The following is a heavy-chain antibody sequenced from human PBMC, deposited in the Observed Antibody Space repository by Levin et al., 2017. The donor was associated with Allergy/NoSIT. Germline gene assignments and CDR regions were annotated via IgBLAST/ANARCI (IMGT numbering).Heavy chain of an antibody. J-gene: IGHJ3*02. Sequence: SCAASGFTISSNYMSWVRQAPGKGLEWVSVIYSGGSTYYADSVKGRFTISRDNSKNTLYLQMNSLRAEDTAVYYCARPYSPDAFDIWGQGTMVTVSS. CDR2: IYSGGST. CDR3: ARPYSPDAFDI. V-gene: IGHV3-53*01. CDR1: GFTISSNY. D-gene: IGHD2-21*01.